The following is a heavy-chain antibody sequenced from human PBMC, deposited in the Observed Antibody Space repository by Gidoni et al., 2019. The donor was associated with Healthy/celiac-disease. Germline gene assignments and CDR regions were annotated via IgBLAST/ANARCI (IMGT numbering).Heavy chain of an antibody. V-gene: IGHV1-69*01. CDR1: GGTFSSYA. D-gene: IGHD5-18*01. J-gene: IGHJ6*03. Sequence: QVQLVQSGAEVKKPGSSVKVSCKASGGTFSSYAISWVRQAPGQGLEWMGGIIPIFGTANYAQKFQGRVTITADESTSTAYMELSSLRSEDTAVYYCARGREAMVPSSYYYYYYMDVWGKGTTVTVSS. CDR3: ARGREAMVPSSYYYYYYMDV. CDR2: IIPIFGTA.